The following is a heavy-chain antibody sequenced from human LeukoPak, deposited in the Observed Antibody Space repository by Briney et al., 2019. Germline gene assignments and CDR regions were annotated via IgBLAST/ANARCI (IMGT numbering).Heavy chain of an antibody. CDR2: INTDGNST. D-gene: IGHD3-22*01. Sequence: GGSLRLSCAASGFTFSSYWMHWVRQAPGKGLVWVSRINTDGNSTSYADSVKGRFTISRDNAKNTLYLQMNSLRAEDTAVYYCARAKFKYYYDSSGYNWFDPWGQGTLVTVSS. V-gene: IGHV3-74*01. CDR3: ARAKFKYYYDSSGYNWFDP. CDR1: GFTFSSYW. J-gene: IGHJ5*02.